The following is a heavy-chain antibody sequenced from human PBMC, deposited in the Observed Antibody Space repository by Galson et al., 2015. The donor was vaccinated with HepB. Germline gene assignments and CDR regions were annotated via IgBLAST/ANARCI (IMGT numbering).Heavy chain of an antibody. CDR1: GFSVSNNY. CDR3: ARVSWDEEKHLYYGMDV. J-gene: IGHJ6*02. CDR2: IYGGGGT. Sequence: SLRLSCAASGFSVSNNYMSWVRQAPGKGLEWVSVIYGGGGTDYADSLEGRFTLSTDNYKNSPYLQMNSLRPEDTAVYYCARVSWDEEKHLYYGMDVWGQGTTVTVSS. D-gene: IGHD1-26*01. V-gene: IGHV3-66*02.